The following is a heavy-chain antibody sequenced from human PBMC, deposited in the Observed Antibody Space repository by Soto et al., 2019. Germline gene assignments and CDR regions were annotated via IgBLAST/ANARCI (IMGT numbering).Heavy chain of an antibody. D-gene: IGHD2-2*01. V-gene: IGHV4-30-4*01. Sequence: SETLSLTCTVSGDYIHVGGYYWTWIRQRPGKGLEWMGYIYYTGKTYYNPSLESRLTMSVDRSKNQFSLRLTSVTAADTAVYFCGRDLTSNANCIDPWGQGTLVTVSS. CDR2: IYYTGKT. CDR3: GRDLTSNANCIDP. J-gene: IGHJ5*02. CDR1: GDYIHVGGYY.